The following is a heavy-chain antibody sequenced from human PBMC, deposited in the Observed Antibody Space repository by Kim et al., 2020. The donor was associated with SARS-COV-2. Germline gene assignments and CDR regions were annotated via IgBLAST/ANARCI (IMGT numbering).Heavy chain of an antibody. Sequence: SETLSLTCTVSGGSMTNYYWSWIRQPPGKGLEWIGYIYYTGSAKYNPSLNSRATILVDTSQNQFSLRLSSVTAADTAVYHCTRLLNYGYSDYWGQGTLVT. D-gene: IGHD5-18*01. CDR3: TRLLNYGYSDY. CDR1: GGSMTNYY. CDR2: IYYTGSA. J-gene: IGHJ4*02. V-gene: IGHV4-59*01.